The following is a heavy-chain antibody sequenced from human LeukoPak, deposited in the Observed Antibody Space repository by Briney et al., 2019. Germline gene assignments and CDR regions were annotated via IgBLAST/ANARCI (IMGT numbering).Heavy chain of an antibody. Sequence: KPSETLSLTCAVYGGSFSGYYWSWIRQPPGKGLEWIGYIYHSGSTYYNPSLKSRVTISVDRSKNQFSLKLSSVTAADTAVYYCARATAHYDILTGYKYDDAFDIWGQGTMVTVSS. CDR1: GGSFSGYY. CDR2: IYHSGST. V-gene: IGHV4-34*01. D-gene: IGHD3-9*01. J-gene: IGHJ3*02. CDR3: ARATAHYDILTGYKYDDAFDI.